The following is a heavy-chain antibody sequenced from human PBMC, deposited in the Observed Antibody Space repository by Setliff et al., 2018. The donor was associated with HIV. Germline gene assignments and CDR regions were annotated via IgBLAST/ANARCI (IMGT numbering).Heavy chain of an antibody. Sequence: GGSLRLSCAASGFAFRNHWMTWVRQAPGKGLEWVANIKEDGNETYFVDSLKGRFTASRDNARNSLYLQMNSLRAEDTAVYYCASVLFNRKGWHWDRWGQGTLVTVSS. V-gene: IGHV3-7*03. CDR2: IKEDGNET. CDR3: ASVLFNRKGWHWDR. D-gene: IGHD6-19*01. CDR1: GFAFRNHW. J-gene: IGHJ4*02.